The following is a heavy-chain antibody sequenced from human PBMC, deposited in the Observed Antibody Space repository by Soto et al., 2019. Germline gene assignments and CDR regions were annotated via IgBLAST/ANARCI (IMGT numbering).Heavy chain of an antibody. CDR3: VRLPGGGDLYNHLDI. V-gene: IGHV4-59*02. CDR1: GASVYDYY. J-gene: IGHJ4*02. D-gene: IGHD3-16*01. Sequence: KTSETLSLTCSVSGASVYDYYWNWLRQPPGKGLEWIAYMHHSGYINYNPFLRSRVTMSVDTSKNQFSLKLTSVTAADTAVYYCVRLPGGGDLYNHLDIWGQGTQVTVSS. CDR2: MHHSGYI.